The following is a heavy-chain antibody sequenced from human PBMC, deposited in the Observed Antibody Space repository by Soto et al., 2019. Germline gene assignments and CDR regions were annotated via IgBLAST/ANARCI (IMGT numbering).Heavy chain of an antibody. D-gene: IGHD2-15*01. CDR3: ARRPRGKACNYYGMDV. CDR1: RGTFRSYA. CDR2: IIPIFGTA. V-gene: IGHV1-69*13. Sequence: SSVQVSCKASRGTFRSYAISWLRQAPGQGLEWMGGIIPIFGTANYAQKFQGRVTITADESTSTAYMELSSLRSEDTAVYYCARRPRGKACNYYGMDVWGKGTTVTVSS. J-gene: IGHJ6*04.